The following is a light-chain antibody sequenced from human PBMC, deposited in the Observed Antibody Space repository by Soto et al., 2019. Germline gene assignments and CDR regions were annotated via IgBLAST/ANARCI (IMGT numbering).Light chain of an antibody. J-gene: IGLJ2*01. Sequence: QSALTQPASVSGSPGQSITISCTGTSSDVGAYNYVSWYQQHPGKVPKLVISDVTYRPSGVSNRFSGSKSDNTASLTISGLQAEDEADYYCSSYTSSSTVVFGGGTKLTVL. CDR1: SSDVGAYNY. CDR3: SSYTSSSTVV. CDR2: DVT. V-gene: IGLV2-14*03.